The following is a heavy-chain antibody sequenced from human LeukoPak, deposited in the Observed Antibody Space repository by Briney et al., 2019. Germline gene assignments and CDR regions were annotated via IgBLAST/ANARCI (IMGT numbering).Heavy chain of an antibody. J-gene: IGHJ4*02. V-gene: IGHV4-4*07. CDR2: IYTSGST. Sequence: KPSETLSLICTVSGGSISSYYWSWIRQPAGKGLGWIGRIYTSGSTNYNPSLKSRVTMSVDTSKNQFSLKLSPVTAADTAVYYCAGAQAESGWYRYWGQGTLVTVSS. CDR3: AGAQAESGWYRY. CDR1: GGSISSYY. D-gene: IGHD6-19*01.